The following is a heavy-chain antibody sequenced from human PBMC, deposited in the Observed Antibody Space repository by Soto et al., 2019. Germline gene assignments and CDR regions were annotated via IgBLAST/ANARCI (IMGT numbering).Heavy chain of an antibody. V-gene: IGHV1-69*13. CDR2: IIPIFGTA. Sequence: ASVKVSCKASGGTFSSYAISWVRQAPGQGLEWMGGIIPIFGTANYAQKFQGRVTITADESTSTAYMELSSLRSEDTAVYYCARSPYDSSSITVDYWGQGTLVTVSS. D-gene: IGHD3-22*01. J-gene: IGHJ4*02. CDR3: ARSPYDSSSITVDY. CDR1: GGTFSSYA.